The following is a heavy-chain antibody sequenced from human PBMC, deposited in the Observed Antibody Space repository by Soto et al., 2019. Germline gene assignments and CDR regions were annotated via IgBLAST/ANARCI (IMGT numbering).Heavy chain of an antibody. J-gene: IGHJ5*02. V-gene: IGHV2-5*01. CDR1: GFSLSTSGVV. CDR3: AQRVTYYYDSSGYYWVDP. D-gene: IGHD3-22*01. Sequence: QITLKESGPKLVKPTQTLTLTCTFSGFSLSTSGVVVGWIRQPPGKSLEWLALIYWNDDKRYSPSLKSRLTIPKDTSKNQVVLTMTNMDPVDTATYYCAQRVTYYYDSSGYYWVDPWGQGTLVTVSS. CDR2: IYWNDDK.